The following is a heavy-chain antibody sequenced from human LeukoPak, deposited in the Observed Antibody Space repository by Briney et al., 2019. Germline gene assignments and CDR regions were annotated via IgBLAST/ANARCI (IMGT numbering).Heavy chain of an antibody. J-gene: IGHJ4*02. CDR2: INTNTGNP. CDR1: GYTFTSYA. Sequence: ASVKVSCKASGYTFTSYAMNWVRQAPGQGLEWMGWINTNTGNPTYAQGFTGRFVFSLDTSVSTAYLQISSLKAEDTAVYYCARPPVFQLYNYVPAFDNWGQGTRSPSPQ. CDR3: ARPPVFQLYNYVPAFDN. D-gene: IGHD3-16*01. V-gene: IGHV7-4-1*02.